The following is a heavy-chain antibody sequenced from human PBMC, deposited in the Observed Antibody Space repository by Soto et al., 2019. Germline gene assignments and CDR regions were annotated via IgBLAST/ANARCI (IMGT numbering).Heavy chain of an antibody. D-gene: IGHD5-18*01. CDR3: ARRHRGYSYVNWFDP. V-gene: IGHV4-34*01. CDR1: GGSFSGYY. CDR2: INHSGST. J-gene: IGHJ5*02. Sequence: SETLSLTCAVYGGSFSGYYWSWIRQPPGKGLEWIGEINHSGSTNYNPSLKSRVTISVDTSKNQFSLKLSSVTAADTAVYYWARRHRGYSYVNWFDPWGQGTLVTAPQ.